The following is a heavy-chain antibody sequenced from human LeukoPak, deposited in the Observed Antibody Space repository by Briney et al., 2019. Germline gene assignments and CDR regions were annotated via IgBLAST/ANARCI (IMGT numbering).Heavy chain of an antibody. V-gene: IGHV4-59*01. CDR3: ARGGYRGYDLPDY. CDR2: IYYSGST. D-gene: IGHD5-12*01. Sequence: SETLSLTCAVYGGSISRYYWSWIRQPPGKGLEWIGYIYYSGSTNYNPSLKSRVTISVDTSKNQFSLNLSSVTAADTAVYYCARGGYRGYDLPDYWGQGTLVTVSS. CDR1: GGSISRYY. J-gene: IGHJ4*02.